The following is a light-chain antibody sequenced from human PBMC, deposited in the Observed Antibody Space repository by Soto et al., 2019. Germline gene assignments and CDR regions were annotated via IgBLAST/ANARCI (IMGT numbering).Light chain of an antibody. J-gene: IGLJ2*01. V-gene: IGLV2-11*01. CDR1: SSDVGGYNY. CDR2: DVS. CDR3: CSYVGWYSLI. Sequence: QSVLTQPRSVSGSPGQSATISCTGTSSDVGGYNYVSWYQQHPGKAPKLMIFDVSKRPSGVPDRFAGSKSGNTASLTISGLQAEDEADYYCCSYVGWYSLIFGGGTKVTVL.